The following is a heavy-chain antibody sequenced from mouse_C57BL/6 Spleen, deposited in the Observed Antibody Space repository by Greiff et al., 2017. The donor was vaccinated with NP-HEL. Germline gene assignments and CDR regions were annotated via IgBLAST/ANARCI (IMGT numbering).Heavy chain of an antibody. D-gene: IGHD3-2*02. J-gene: IGHJ2*01. Sequence: EVQRVESGGGLVQPKGSLKLSCAASGFSFNTYAMNWVRQAPGKGLEWVARIRSKSNNYATYYADSVKDRFTISRDDSESMLYLQMNNLKTEDTAMYYCVRQGSSGFFDYWGQGTTLTVSS. CDR2: IRSKSNNYAT. CDR3: VRQGSSGFFDY. CDR1: GFSFNTYA. V-gene: IGHV10-1*01.